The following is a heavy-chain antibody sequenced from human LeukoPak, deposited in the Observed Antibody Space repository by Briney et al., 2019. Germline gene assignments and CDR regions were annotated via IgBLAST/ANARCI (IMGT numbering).Heavy chain of an antibody. V-gene: IGHV3-30*04. D-gene: IGHD3-22*01. CDR2: ISYDGSNK. CDR3: AKDMVAYYDSSGYQGMDY. CDR1: GFTFSSYA. Sequence: GGSLRLSCAASGFTFSSYAMHWVRQAPGKGLEWVAVISYDGSNKYYADSVKGRFTISRDNSKNTLYLQMNSLRAEDTAVYYCAKDMVAYYDSSGYQGMDYWGQGTLVTVSS. J-gene: IGHJ4*02.